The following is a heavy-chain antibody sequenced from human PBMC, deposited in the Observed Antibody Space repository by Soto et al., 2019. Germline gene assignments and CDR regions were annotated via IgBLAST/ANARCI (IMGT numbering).Heavy chain of an antibody. D-gene: IGHD3-22*01. J-gene: IGHJ4*02. V-gene: IGHV3-30-3*01. CDR2: ISYDGSNK. CDR3: ARAYDSSMNYFEY. Sequence: QVQLVESGGGVVQPGRSLRLSCAASGFTFSSFAIHWVRQAPGKGLEWVSRISYDGSNKYYADSVKGRFTISRDNSKNPRYLQMNSLRAEDTAVYYCARAYDSSMNYFEYWGQGTMVTVSS. CDR1: GFTFSSFA.